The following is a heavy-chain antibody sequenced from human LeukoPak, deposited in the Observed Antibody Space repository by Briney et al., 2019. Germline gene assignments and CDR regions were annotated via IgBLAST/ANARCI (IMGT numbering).Heavy chain of an antibody. J-gene: IGHJ4*02. CDR2: IYYSGST. CDR3: ARDLPDTAMVD. Sequence: PSETLSLTCTVSGGSISSSSYYWGWIRQPRGKGLEWIGSIYYSGSTYYNPSLKSRFTISVDTSKNQFSLKLSSVTAADTAVYYCARDLPDTAMVDWGQGTLVTVSS. V-gene: IGHV4-39*07. CDR1: GGSISSSSYY. D-gene: IGHD5-18*01.